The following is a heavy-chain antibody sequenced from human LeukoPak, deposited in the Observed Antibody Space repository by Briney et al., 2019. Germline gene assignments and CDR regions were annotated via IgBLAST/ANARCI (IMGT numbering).Heavy chain of an antibody. CDR1: GFTFSNYW. D-gene: IGHD4-17*01. V-gene: IGHV3-74*01. Sequence: GGSLRLSCAASGFTFSNYWMHWVRQAPGKGLVWVSHIINDGSSTSFADPVKGRFTISRDNAKNTLYLQMNSLRADDTAVYYCARGDYPYALDIWGQGTMVTVSS. J-gene: IGHJ3*02. CDR3: ARGDYPYALDI. CDR2: IINDGSST.